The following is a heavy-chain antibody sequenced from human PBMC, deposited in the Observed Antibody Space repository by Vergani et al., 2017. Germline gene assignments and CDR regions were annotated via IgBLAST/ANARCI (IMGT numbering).Heavy chain of an antibody. D-gene: IGHD3-22*01. CDR2: IIPIFGIA. CDR3: AREEGSGYYLTDKSFDY. J-gene: IGHJ4*02. Sequence: QVQLVQSGAEVKKPGASVKVSCKASGGTFSSYAISWVRQAPGQGLEWMGGIIPIFGIANYAQKFQGRVTMTADKSTSTAYMELSSLRSEDTAVYYCAREEGSGYYLTDKSFDYWGQGTLVTVSS. CDR1: GGTFSSYA. V-gene: IGHV1-69*17.